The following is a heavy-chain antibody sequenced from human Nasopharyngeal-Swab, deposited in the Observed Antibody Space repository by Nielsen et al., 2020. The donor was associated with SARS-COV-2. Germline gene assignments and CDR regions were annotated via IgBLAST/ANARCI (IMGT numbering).Heavy chain of an antibody. V-gene: IGHV5-51*01. CDR2: IYPGDSDT. Sequence: GESLRISCKASGYNFATYWIGWVRQMPGEGLRWMGLIYPGDSDTRYSPSLQGQVTISADRSITTAYLQWSSLKASDTAMYYCARLPMRAASGRGAFDIRGQGTMVTVSS. J-gene: IGHJ3*02. CDR1: GYNFATYW. D-gene: IGHD6-13*01. CDR3: ARLPMRAASGRGAFDI.